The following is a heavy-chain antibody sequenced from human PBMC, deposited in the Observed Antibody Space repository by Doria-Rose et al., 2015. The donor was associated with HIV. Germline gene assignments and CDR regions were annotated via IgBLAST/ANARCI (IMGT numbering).Heavy chain of an antibody. CDR3: ARIKSSRWYHKYYFDF. CDR1: GVSLSSPGMG. CDR2: IFSDDER. J-gene: IGHJ4*02. D-gene: IGHD6-13*01. Sequence: SGPVLVKPTETLTLTCTVSGVSLSSPGMGVSWIRQPPGKALEWLANIFSDDERSYKTSLKSRLTISTGTSKSQVVHTMTDTDPVDTATYYCARIKSSRWYHKYYFDFWGQGTLVIVSA. V-gene: IGHV2-26*01.